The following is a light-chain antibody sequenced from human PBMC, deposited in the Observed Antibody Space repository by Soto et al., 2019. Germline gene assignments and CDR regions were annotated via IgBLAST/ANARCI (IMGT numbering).Light chain of an antibody. V-gene: IGLV1-40*01. J-gene: IGLJ3*02. CDR2: GNR. CDR1: SSNLGAGYD. CDR3: KAYDYSLTASV. Sequence: QSALTQPPSVSGAPGQRVTLSCTGNSSNLGAGYDVHWYQQLPGAAPKLVIFGNRNRPSGVPERFSGSKSGTSASLAITGLQAEDEADYYCKAYDYSLTASVFGGGTKVTVL.